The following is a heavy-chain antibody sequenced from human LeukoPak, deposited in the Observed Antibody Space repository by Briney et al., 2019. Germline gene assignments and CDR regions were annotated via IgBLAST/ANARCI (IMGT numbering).Heavy chain of an antibody. CDR3: AREGVPAASYFDY. D-gene: IGHD2-2*01. J-gene: IGHJ4*02. V-gene: IGHV4-59*12. Sequence: SETLSLTCTVSGGSISSYYWSWIRQPPGKGLEWIGYIYYSGSTNYNPSLKSRVTISVDTSKNQFSLKLSSVTAADTAVYYCAREGVPAASYFDYWGQGTLVTVSS. CDR2: IYYSGST. CDR1: GGSISSYY.